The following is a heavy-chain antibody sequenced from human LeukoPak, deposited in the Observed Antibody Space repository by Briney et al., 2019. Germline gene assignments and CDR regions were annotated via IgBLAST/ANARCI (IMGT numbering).Heavy chain of an antibody. Sequence: TGGSLRLSCAASGFTFSTYSMNWVRQAPGKGLEWVSSMSSGSTYIYYADSVKGRFTISRDNAKNSLYLQMNSLRAEDTAVYYCTYSSSWYVIGYWGQGTLVTVSS. J-gene: IGHJ4*02. D-gene: IGHD6-13*01. CDR1: GFTFSTYS. CDR3: TYSSSWYVIGY. V-gene: IGHV3-21*04. CDR2: MSSGSTYI.